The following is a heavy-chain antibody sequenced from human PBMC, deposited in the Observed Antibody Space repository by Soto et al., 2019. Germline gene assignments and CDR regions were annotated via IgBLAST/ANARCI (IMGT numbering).Heavy chain of an antibody. CDR2: ISSSSSYI. J-gene: IGHJ5*02. Sequence: PGGSLRLSCAASGFTFSSYSMNWVRQAPGKGLEWVSSISSSSSYIYYADSVKGRFTISRDNAKNSLYLQMNSLRAEDTAVYYGARSPKLGIPRFDPWGQGTLVTVSS. CDR1: GFTFSSYS. CDR3: ARSPKLGIPRFDP. D-gene: IGHD7-27*01. V-gene: IGHV3-21*01.